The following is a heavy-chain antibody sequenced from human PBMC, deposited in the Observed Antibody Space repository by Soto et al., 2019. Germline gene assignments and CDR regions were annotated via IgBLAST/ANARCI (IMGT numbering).Heavy chain of an antibody. CDR3: ARDNCSGGSCYSNAFDI. Sequence: QVQLVQSGAEVKKPGSSVKVSCKASGGTFSSYTISWVRQAPGQGLEWMGRIIPILGIANYAQKFQGRVTITADKSTSTAYMELSSLRSEDTAVYYCARDNCSGGSCYSNAFDIWGRGTMVTVSS. V-gene: IGHV1-69*08. J-gene: IGHJ3*02. CDR1: GGTFSSYT. D-gene: IGHD2-15*01. CDR2: IIPILGIA.